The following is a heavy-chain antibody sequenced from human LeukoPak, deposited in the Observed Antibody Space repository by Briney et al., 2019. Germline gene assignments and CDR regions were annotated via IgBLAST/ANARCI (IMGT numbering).Heavy chain of an antibody. J-gene: IGHJ4*02. CDR1: GFTVSSNY. Sequence: GGSLRLSCAGSGFTVSSNYMSWVRQAPGKGLEWVSVIYSGGNTYYADSVKGRFTISRDNSKNTVYLQMNSLKTEDTAVYYCTSYGLLGYRPFDYWGQGTLVTVSS. D-gene: IGHD3-16*02. CDR3: TSYGLLGYRPFDY. CDR2: IYSGGNT. V-gene: IGHV3-53*01.